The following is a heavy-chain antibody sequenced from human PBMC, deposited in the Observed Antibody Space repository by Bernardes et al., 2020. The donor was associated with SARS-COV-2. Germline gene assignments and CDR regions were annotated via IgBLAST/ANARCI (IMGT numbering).Heavy chain of an antibody. CDR2: IYPGDSDT. Sequence: GESLKISCKGSDYTFTNYWIGWVRQMPGKGLEWMGIIYPGDSDTKYRPSFQGRVTISADKSVNTAYLQWSSLKASDTAIYYCARRRYGDFGVDVWGQGTTVTVSS. CDR3: ARRRYGDFGVDV. V-gene: IGHV5-51*01. J-gene: IGHJ6*02. CDR1: DYTFTNYW. D-gene: IGHD4-17*01.